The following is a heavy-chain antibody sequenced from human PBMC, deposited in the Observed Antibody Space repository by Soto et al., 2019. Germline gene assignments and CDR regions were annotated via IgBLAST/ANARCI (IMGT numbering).Heavy chain of an antibody. CDR1: GGSFSGYY. J-gene: IGHJ6*02. Sequence: SETLSLTCAAYGGSFSGYYWSWNRQPPGKGLEWIGEINHSGSTNYNPSLKSRVTISVDTSKNQFSLKLSSVTAADTAVYYCAKHGITMVRGVIRYYYGMDVWGQGTTVTVSS. D-gene: IGHD3-10*01. CDR2: INHSGST. CDR3: AKHGITMVRGVIRYYYGMDV. V-gene: IGHV4-34*01.